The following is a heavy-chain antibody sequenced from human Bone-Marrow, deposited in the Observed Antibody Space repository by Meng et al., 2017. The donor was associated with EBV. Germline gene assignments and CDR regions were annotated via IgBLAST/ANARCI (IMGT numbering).Heavy chain of an antibody. Sequence: QVQLQQWGAGLLKPSXXXXLNXXCYGGSFSGYYWSWIRQPPGKGLEWIGEINHSGSTNYNPSLKSRVTISVDTSKNQFSLKLSSVTAADTAVYYCARRLVVVAATRAKFDYWGQGTLVTVSS. V-gene: IGHV4-34*01. CDR1: GGSFSGYY. CDR3: ARRLVVVAATRAKFDY. CDR2: INHSGST. D-gene: IGHD2-15*01. J-gene: IGHJ4*02.